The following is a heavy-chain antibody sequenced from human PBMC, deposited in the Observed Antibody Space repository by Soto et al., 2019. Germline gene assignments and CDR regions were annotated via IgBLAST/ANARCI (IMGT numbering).Heavy chain of an antibody. V-gene: IGHV4-59*01. D-gene: IGHD3-9*01. Sequence: SETLSLTCTVSGGSISSYYWSWIRQPPGKGLEWIGYIYYSGSTNYNPSLKSRVTISVDTSKNQFSLKLSSVTAADTAVYYCARARLRYFDWSADFDYWGQGTLVTVSS. CDR1: GGSISSYY. CDR3: ARARLRYFDWSADFDY. J-gene: IGHJ4*02. CDR2: IYYSGST.